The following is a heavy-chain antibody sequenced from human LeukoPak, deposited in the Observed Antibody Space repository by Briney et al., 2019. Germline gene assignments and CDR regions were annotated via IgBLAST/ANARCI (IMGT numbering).Heavy chain of an antibody. CDR3: ASSNWNYFDF. D-gene: IGHD1-1*01. CDR2: IDQDGSEK. CDR1: GFTFSNYL. V-gene: IGHV3-7*01. J-gene: IGHJ4*02. Sequence: GGSLRLSCVASGFTFSNYLMSWVRPAPAKGLAGVANIDQDGSEKYYGDSVRGRFTISRDNAKISMYLQMNGLRAEDTAVYYCASSNWNYFDFWGQGTLVTVST.